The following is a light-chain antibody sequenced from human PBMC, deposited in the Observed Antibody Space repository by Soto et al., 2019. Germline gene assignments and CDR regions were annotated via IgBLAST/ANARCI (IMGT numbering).Light chain of an antibody. V-gene: IGKV3-20*01. CDR3: QQYDDSLTWT. CDR2: GAS. J-gene: IGKJ1*01. CDR1: QSVRSSY. Sequence: DNGLTQSPGTLSLSPGERTTLSCQAIQSVRSSYLAWYQQKPGQAPRLLIYGASSRATGIPDRFSGSGSGTDFTLTISRLEPEDFAVYYCQQYDDSLTWTFGQGTKVDIK.